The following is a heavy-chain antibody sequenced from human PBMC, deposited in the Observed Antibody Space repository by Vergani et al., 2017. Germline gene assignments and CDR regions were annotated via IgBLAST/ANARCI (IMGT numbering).Heavy chain of an antibody. CDR3: ATKSCGAPGYQIGWFRE. V-gene: IGHV3-30*03. Sequence: QVHLVESGGGVVQPGRSLRLSCVVSGFTSSYYGMHWVRQAPGKGLEWVAVISYDGTQKYYADSVKGRFTISRDNSKSTLYLQMNSLRTEDTALYYCATKSCGAPGYQIGWFREWGQGTLVTVSS. D-gene: IGHD3-10*01. J-gene: IGHJ4*02. CDR1: GFTSSYYG. CDR2: ISYDGTQK.